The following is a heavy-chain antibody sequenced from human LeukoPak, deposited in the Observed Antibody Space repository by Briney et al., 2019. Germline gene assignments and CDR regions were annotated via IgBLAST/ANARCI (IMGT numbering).Heavy chain of an antibody. Sequence: ASVKVSCKASGYTFTSYGISWVRQAPGQALEWMGWISAYNGNTNYAQKLQGRVTMTTDTSTSTAYMELRSLRSDDTAVYYCARDLRQGGYYYNWFDRWGQGTLVTVSS. J-gene: IGHJ5*02. CDR3: ARDLRQGGYYYNWFDR. D-gene: IGHD3-22*01. V-gene: IGHV1-18*01. CDR2: ISAYNGNT. CDR1: GYTFTSYG.